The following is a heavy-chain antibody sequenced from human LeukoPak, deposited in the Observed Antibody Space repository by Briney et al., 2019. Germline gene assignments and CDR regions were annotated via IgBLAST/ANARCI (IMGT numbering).Heavy chain of an antibody. CDR2: INANSGGT. CDR1: GYTFTCFH. D-gene: IGHD1-1*01. Sequence: ASVKVSCKASGYTFTCFHMHWVRQAPGQGLEWMGWINANSGGTSYAQKFQVRVTVTRDTSISTAYMELTGLTSDDTAAYYCARDPIDGYYYFDYWGQGTLVTVSS. V-gene: IGHV1-2*02. CDR3: ARDPIDGYYYFDY. J-gene: IGHJ4*02.